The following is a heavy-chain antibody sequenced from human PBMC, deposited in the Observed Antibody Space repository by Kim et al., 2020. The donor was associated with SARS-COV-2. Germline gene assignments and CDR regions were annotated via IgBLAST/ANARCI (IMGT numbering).Heavy chain of an antibody. Sequence: SGPTLVNPTQTLTLTCTFSGFSLSTSGVGVGWIRQPPGKALAWLALIYWDDVKRYSSSLKSRLTITKDTSKNQVVLTMTNMDPVDTATYYCAHRNPDYAFDIWGQGTMVTVSS. CDR2: IYWDDVK. V-gene: IGHV2-5*02. CDR1: GFSLSTSGVG. CDR3: AHRNPDYAFDI. J-gene: IGHJ3*02.